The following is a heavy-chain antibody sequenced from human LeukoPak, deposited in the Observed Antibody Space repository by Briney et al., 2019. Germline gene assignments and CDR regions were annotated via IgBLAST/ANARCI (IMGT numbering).Heavy chain of an antibody. Sequence: GGSVRLSCAASGFTFSSYWMHWVRQAPGKGLVWVSRINSDGSSTSYADSVKGRFTISRDNAKNTLYLQMNSLRAEDTAVYYCARVLTPDHYGSGTSATFDYWGQGTLVTVSS. CDR2: INSDGSST. D-gene: IGHD3-10*01. J-gene: IGHJ4*02. V-gene: IGHV3-74*01. CDR3: ARVLTPDHYGSGTSATFDY. CDR1: GFTFSSYW.